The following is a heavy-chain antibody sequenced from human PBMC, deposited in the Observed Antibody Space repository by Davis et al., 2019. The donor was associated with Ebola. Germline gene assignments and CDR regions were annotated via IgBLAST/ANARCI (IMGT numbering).Heavy chain of an antibody. V-gene: IGHV1-18*04. CDR1: GYTFTDYY. D-gene: IGHD1-26*01. J-gene: IGHJ4*02. Sequence: ASVTVSCKASGYTFTDYYIHWVRQAPGQGLEWMGWSSAYNGNTHYAKKFQDRVTMTTDTSTSTANMELRSLRYDDTSIYYCARDVVGATAFDYWGQGTLVTVSS. CDR2: SSAYNGNT. CDR3: ARDVVGATAFDY.